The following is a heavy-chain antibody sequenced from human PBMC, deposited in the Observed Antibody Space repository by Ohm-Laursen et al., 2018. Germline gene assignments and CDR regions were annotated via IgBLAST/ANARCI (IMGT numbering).Heavy chain of an antibody. CDR2: ISSSGSTI. J-gene: IGHJ5*02. D-gene: IGHD2-2*01. CDR1: RFTFSDYY. CDR3: ARDYCSSTSCYDL. Sequence: SLRLSCAASRFTFSDYYMSWIRQAPGKGLEWVSYISSSGSTIYYADSVKGRFTISRDNAKNSPYLQMNSLRAEDTAVYYCARDYCSSTSCYDLWGQGTLVTVSS. V-gene: IGHV3-11*04.